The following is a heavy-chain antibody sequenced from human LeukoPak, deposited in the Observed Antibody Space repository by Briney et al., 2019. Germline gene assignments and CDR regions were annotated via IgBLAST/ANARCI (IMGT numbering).Heavy chain of an antibody. V-gene: IGHV4-38-2*02. D-gene: IGHD5-24*01. CDR1: GYPIGLDYY. J-gene: IGHJ5*02. CDR3: ARAPSSYESGNGYPNLGWLDP. Sequence: SGTLSLTCKVSGYPIGLDYYWVWIRQAPGRGLQWIGGFHRGRIQYNSALKSRVTISIDSSKNQFSLRMWPVTAADTAFYFCARAPSSYESGNGYPNLGWLDPWGQGALVTVSS. CDR2: FHRGRI.